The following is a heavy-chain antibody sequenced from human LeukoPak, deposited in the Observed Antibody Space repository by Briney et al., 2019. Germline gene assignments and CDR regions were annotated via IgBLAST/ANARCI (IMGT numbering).Heavy chain of an antibody. D-gene: IGHD6-19*01. CDR3: ARLPPFLAVAGILRIGLAFDI. J-gene: IGHJ3*02. V-gene: IGHV4-61*08. Sequence: SQTLSLTCTVSGGSISSGGYYWSWIRQPPGKGLEWIGYIYYSGSTNYNPSLKSRVTISVDTSKNQFSLKLSSVTAADTAVYYCARLPPFLAVAGILRIGLAFDIWGQGTMVTVSS. CDR2: IYYSGST. CDR1: GGSISSGGYY.